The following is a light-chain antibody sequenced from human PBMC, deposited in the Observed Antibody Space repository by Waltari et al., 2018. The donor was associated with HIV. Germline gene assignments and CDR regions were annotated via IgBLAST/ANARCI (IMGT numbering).Light chain of an antibody. CDR1: SLRSYY. Sequence: SSELTQDPAVSVALGQTVRITCQGDSLRSYYASWYQQKPGKAPVLVIYGKNNRPSGIPDRFSGSSSGNTASLTITGAQAEDEADYYCNSRDSSGNPIVFGTGTKVTGL. V-gene: IGLV3-19*01. CDR3: NSRDSSGNPIV. J-gene: IGLJ1*01. CDR2: GKN.